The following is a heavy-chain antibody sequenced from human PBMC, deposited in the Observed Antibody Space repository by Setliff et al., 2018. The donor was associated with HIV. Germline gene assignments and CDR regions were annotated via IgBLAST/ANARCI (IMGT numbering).Heavy chain of an antibody. V-gene: IGHV4-4*08. CDR1: GGSISGNA. D-gene: IGHD3-16*02. CDR3: ARAPPLKAFGGVISLYYFDY. Sequence: SETLSLTCSVSGGSISGNAWSWIRQPPGKGLEWIGYSSTSGCTNCNPSLESRVTISVDTSKTQVSLKLRSVTAADTAVYYCARAPPLKAFGGVISLYYFDYWGQGTLVTVSS. J-gene: IGHJ4*02. CDR2: SSTSGCT.